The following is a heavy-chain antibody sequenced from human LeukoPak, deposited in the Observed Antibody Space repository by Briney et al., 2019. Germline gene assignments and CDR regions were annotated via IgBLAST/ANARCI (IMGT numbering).Heavy chain of an antibody. D-gene: IGHD3-3*01. CDR2: INSDGSST. CDR3: ARGYDFWSGYSFDY. J-gene: IGHJ4*02. Sequence: GGSLRLSCAASGFTLSSYWMHWVRQAPGKGLVWVSRINSDGSSTSYADSVKGRFTISRDNAKNTLYLQMNSLRAEDTAVYYCARGYDFWSGYSFDYWGQGTLVTVSS. V-gene: IGHV3-74*01. CDR1: GFTLSSYW.